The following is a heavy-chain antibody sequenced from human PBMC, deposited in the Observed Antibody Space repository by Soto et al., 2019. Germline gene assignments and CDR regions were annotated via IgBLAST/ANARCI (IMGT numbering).Heavy chain of an antibody. D-gene: IGHD6-19*01. J-gene: IGHJ6*03. Sequence: ASVKRSCTVSGYTLTKISMHSVRQAPGKRLEWMGGFDPEDGETIYAQKFQGRVTMTADTSTDTAYMEVSRLRSEDTAVYYCATVRAGPLAHYYYYYMDVWGKGTTVTVSS. CDR3: ATVRAGPLAHYYYYYMDV. V-gene: IGHV1-24*01. CDR1: GYTLTKIS. CDR2: FDPEDGET.